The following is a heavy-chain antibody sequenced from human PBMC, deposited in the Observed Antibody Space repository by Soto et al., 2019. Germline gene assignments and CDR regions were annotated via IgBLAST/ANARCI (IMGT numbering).Heavy chain of an antibody. CDR2: IIPIFGTA. J-gene: IGHJ6*02. Sequence: WASVKVSCKASGCTFSSYAISWVRQAAGQGREWMGGIIPIFGTANYAQKFQGRVTITADKSTSTAYMELSSLRSEDTAVYYCARVHLIAAHTYGMDFWGQGIPVIVSS. CDR3: ARVHLIAAHTYGMDF. V-gene: IGHV1-69*06. D-gene: IGHD6-13*01. CDR1: GCTFSSYA.